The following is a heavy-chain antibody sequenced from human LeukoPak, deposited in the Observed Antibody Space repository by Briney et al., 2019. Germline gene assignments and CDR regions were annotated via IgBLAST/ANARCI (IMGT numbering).Heavy chain of an antibody. J-gene: IGHJ6*03. Sequence: SETLSLTCAVYGGSFSGYYWSWIRQPPGQGLEWIGEINHSGSTNYNPSLKSRVTISVDTSKNQFSLKLSSVTAADTAVYYCARNSYYDFWSGYSQLYYYYMDVWGKGTTVTVPS. CDR3: ARNSYYDFWSGYSQLYYYYMDV. CDR1: GGSFSGYY. V-gene: IGHV4-34*01. CDR2: INHSGST. D-gene: IGHD3-3*01.